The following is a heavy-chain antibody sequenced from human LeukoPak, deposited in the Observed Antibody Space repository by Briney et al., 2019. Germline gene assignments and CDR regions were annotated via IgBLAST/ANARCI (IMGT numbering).Heavy chain of an antibody. D-gene: IGHD1-1*01. CDR3: AKDQYNWNDDGYYFDY. J-gene: IGHJ4*02. CDR1: GFTFSSYA. CDR2: ISGSGGST. V-gene: IGHV3-23*01. Sequence: PGASLRLSCAASGFTFSSYAMSWVRQAPGKGLEWVSAISGSGGSTYYADSVKGRFTISRDNSKNTLYLQMNSLRAEDTAVYYCAKDQYNWNDDGYYFDYWGQGTLVTVSS.